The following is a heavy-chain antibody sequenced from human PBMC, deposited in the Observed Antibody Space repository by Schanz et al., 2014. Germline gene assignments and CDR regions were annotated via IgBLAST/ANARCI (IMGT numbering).Heavy chain of an antibody. V-gene: IGHV1-3*04. CDR3: ARSAGRDFWSGYYTRFDY. J-gene: IGHJ4*02. D-gene: IGHD3-3*01. CDR2: INTGSGDT. CDR1: EYSFTSYS. Sequence: QVQLVQSGAEVKKPGASVKVSCKASEYSFTSYSMHWVRQAPGQRLEWMGWINTGSGDTKYSQNFQGRVTITRDTSASTAYMDLRSLRSDDTAVYYCARSAGRDFWSGYYTRFDYWGQGTLVTVSS.